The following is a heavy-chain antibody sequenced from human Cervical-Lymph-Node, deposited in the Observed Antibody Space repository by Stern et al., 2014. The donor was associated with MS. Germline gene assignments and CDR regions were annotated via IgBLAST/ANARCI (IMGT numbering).Heavy chain of an antibody. J-gene: IGHJ4*02. V-gene: IGHV5-51*03. CDR3: ARLPAVGYSDY. Sequence: EVQLVQSGAEAIKQGEPLKISCKGSGYSFSSYWIAWVRQMPGKGLEWMGIIYPGDSDSRYSPSFQGQVTISADKSISTAYLHWSSLKASDTAMYYCARLPAVGYSDYWGQGTLVTVSS. CDR1: GYSFSSYW. D-gene: IGHD6-13*01. CDR2: IYPGDSDS.